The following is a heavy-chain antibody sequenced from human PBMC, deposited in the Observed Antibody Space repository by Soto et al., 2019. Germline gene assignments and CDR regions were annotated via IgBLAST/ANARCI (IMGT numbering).Heavy chain of an antibody. CDR2: INHSGST. CDR1: GGSFSGYY. J-gene: IGHJ6*02. D-gene: IGHD3-10*01. V-gene: IGHV4-34*01. Sequence: SSETLSLTCAVYGGSFSGYYWSWIRQPPGKGLEWIGEINHSGSTNYNPSLKSRVTISVDTSKNQFSLKLSSVTAADTAVYYCARLRWYYYGSGSYYNVYYYYGMDVWGQGTTVTVSS. CDR3: ARLRWYYYGSGSYYNVYYYYGMDV.